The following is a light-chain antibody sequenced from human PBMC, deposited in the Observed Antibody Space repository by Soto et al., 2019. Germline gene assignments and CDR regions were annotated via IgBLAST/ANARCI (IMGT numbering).Light chain of an antibody. J-gene: IGKJ3*01. Sequence: IVMTQSPATLSVSPGERATLSCRASQSVSSDLAWYQQKPDQAPRILIYGASTRATGIPARFSGSGSGTEFTLTISSLQSEDFAVYYCQHYCNWPFTFGPGTKVYIK. CDR2: GAS. CDR1: QSVSSD. CDR3: QHYCNWPFT. V-gene: IGKV3-15*01.